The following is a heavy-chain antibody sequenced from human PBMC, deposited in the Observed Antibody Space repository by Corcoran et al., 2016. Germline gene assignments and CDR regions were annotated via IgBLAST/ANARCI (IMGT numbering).Heavy chain of an antibody. CDR3: ARGHYEYVWGSYRFNWFDP. Sequence: QVQLQQWGAGLLKPSETLSLTCAVYGGSFSGYYWSWIRQPPGKGLEWIGEINHSGSTNYNPSLKSRVTISVDTSKNQFSLKLSSVTAADTAVYYCARGHYEYVWGSYRFNWFDPWGQGTLVTVSS. CDR2: INHSGST. V-gene: IGHV4-34*01. CDR1: GGSFSGYY. D-gene: IGHD3-16*02. J-gene: IGHJ5*02.